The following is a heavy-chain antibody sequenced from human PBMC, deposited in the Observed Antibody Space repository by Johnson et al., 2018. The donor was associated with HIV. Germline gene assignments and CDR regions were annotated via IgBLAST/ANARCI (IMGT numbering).Heavy chain of an antibody. Sequence: VQLVESGGGLVQSGGSLSLSCGASGFSVSNNYMTWVRQAPGKGLEWVSVIYSGGSTYYADSVKGRFTISRDNSKNTLYLQMNSLRAEDTGVYYCAREIIAARPSAFDIWGQGTMVTVSS. D-gene: IGHD6-6*01. CDR2: IYSGGST. V-gene: IGHV3-66*02. CDR3: AREIIAARPSAFDI. CDR1: GFSVSNNY. J-gene: IGHJ3*02.